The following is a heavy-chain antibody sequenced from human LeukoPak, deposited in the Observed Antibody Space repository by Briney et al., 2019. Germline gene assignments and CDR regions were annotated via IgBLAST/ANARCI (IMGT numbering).Heavy chain of an antibody. CDR3: ARVVDDSRSDYFDY. D-gene: IGHD3-22*01. Sequence: SVKVSCKASGGTFSSYAISWVRQAPGQGLEWMGRITPILGIANYAQKFQGRVTITADKSTSTAYMELSSLRSEDTAVYYCARVVDDSRSDYFDYWGQGTLVTVSS. V-gene: IGHV1-69*04. CDR2: ITPILGIA. J-gene: IGHJ4*02. CDR1: GGTFSSYA.